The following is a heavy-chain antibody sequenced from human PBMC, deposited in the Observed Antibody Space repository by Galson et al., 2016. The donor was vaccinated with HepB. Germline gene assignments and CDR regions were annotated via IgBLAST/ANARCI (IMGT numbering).Heavy chain of an antibody. CDR1: GYTFNTYA. CDR2: INTGNGHT. J-gene: IGHJ4*02. Sequence: SVKVSCKASGYTFNTYAVHWMRQAPGQRLEWMGWINTGNGHTKYSQKFQGRVTIPGDTSASTAYMELSSLRSEDTAVYYCARERSVGYFDYWGQGTLVTVSS. D-gene: IGHD2-2*01. V-gene: IGHV1-3*04. CDR3: ARERSVGYFDY.